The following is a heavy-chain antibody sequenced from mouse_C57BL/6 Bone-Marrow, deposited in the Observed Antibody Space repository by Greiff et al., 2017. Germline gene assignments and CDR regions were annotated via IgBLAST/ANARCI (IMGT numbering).Heavy chain of an antibody. J-gene: IGHJ4*01. V-gene: IGHV1-69*01. CDR2: IDPSDSYT. Sequence: QVQLQQPGAELVMPGASVKLSCKASGYTFTSYWMHWVKQRPGQGLEWIGEIDPSDSYTNYNQKFKGKSTLTVDKSSSTAYMQLSSLTSEDSAVYYGAREKIYYDYDDAMDYWGQGTSVTVSS. CDR3: AREKIYYDYDDAMDY. CDR1: GYTFTSYW. D-gene: IGHD2-4*01.